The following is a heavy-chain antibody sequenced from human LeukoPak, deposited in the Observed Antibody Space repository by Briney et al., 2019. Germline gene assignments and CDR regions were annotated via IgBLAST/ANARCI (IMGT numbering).Heavy chain of an antibody. CDR1: GYTFTSYD. CDR2: MNPNSGNT. J-gene: IGHJ6*03. V-gene: IGHV1-8*01. CDR3: ARVPPSYYYYYMDV. Sequence: ASVKVSCKASGYTFTSYDINWVRQATGQGLEWMGWMNPNSGNTGYAQKFQGRVTITRNTSISTAYMELSSLRPEDTAVYYCARVPPSYYYYYMDVWGKGTTVTVSS.